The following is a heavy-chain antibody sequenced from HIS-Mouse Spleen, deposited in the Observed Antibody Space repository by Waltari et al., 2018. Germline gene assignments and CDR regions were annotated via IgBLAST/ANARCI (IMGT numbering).Heavy chain of an antibody. V-gene: IGHV3-30*04. CDR3: ARDLSPTDFDY. Sequence: QVQLVESGGGVVQPGRSLRLSCAAPGFTFSSYAMHWVRQAPGKGLEWVAVISYDGSNKYYADSVKGRFTISRDNSKNTLYLQMNSLRAEDTAVYYCARDLSPTDFDYWGQGTLVTVSS. CDR2: ISYDGSNK. D-gene: IGHD4-17*01. J-gene: IGHJ4*02. CDR1: GFTFSSYA.